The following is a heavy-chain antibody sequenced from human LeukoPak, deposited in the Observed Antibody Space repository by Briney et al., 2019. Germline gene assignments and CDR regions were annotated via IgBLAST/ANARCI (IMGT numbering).Heavy chain of an antibody. J-gene: IGHJ4*02. D-gene: IGHD4-11*01. CDR3: AREDHSNYNY. Sequence: GGSLRLSCAASGFTFSDYGMHWVRQAPGKGLEWVANIKQDGGEKFYVDSVKGRFTISRDNAKNSLYLQMNSLRAEDTAVYYCAREDHSNYNYWGQGTLVIVSS. CDR1: GFTFSDYG. V-gene: IGHV3-7*01. CDR2: IKQDGGEK.